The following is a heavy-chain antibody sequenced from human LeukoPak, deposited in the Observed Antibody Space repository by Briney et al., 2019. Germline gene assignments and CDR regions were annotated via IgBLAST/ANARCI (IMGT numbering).Heavy chain of an antibody. Sequence: SETLSLTCTVSGGSISSYYWSWIRQPPGKGPEWIGYIYYSGSTNYNPSLKSRVTISVDTSKNQFSLKLSSVTAADTAVYYCARSSDSSGYYIPLDGAFDIWGQGTMVTVSS. CDR2: IYYSGST. CDR1: GGSISSYY. V-gene: IGHV4-59*01. D-gene: IGHD3-22*01. J-gene: IGHJ3*02. CDR3: ARSSDSSGYYIPLDGAFDI.